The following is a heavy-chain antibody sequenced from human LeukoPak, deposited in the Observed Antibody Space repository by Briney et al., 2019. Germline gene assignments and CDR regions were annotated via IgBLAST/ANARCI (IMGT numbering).Heavy chain of an antibody. CDR3: ARDRAPLEGGGSCCFDY. CDR2: IYSGGST. D-gene: IGHD2-15*01. Sequence: PGGSLRLSCAASGFTVSSNYMSWVRQAPGKGLEWVSVIYSGGSTYYADSVKGRFTISRDNSKNTLYLQMNSLRAEDTAVYYCARDRAPLEGGGSCCFDYWGQGTLVTVSS. CDR1: GFTVSSNY. V-gene: IGHV3-53*01. J-gene: IGHJ4*02.